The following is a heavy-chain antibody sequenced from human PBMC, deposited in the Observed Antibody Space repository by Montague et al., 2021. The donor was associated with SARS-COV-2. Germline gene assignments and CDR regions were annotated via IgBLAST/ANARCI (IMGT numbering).Heavy chain of an antibody. Sequence: SPRLSCAASGFTFSGYAMHWVRQAPGKGLEWVAVISYDGSNKYYADSVKGRFTISRDNSKNTLYLQMDSLRAEDTAVYYCARTLLDYYGMDVWGQGTTVTVSS. J-gene: IGHJ6*02. D-gene: IGHD2/OR15-2a*01. CDR2: ISYDGSNK. V-gene: IGHV3-30-3*01. CDR1: GFTFSGYA. CDR3: ARTLLDYYGMDV.